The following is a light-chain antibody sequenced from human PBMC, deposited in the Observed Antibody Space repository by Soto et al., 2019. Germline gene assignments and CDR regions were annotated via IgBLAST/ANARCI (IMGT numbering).Light chain of an antibody. CDR2: KAS. J-gene: IGKJ2*01. Sequence: DIQMTQSPSTLSASVGDRVTITCRASQSISSWLAWYQQRPGKAPKLLIYKASNLESGVPSRFSGSGSGTEFTLTISSLQPDDFATYYCQQYKSYSPYTFGQGTKLEIK. CDR1: QSISSW. V-gene: IGKV1-5*03. CDR3: QQYKSYSPYT.